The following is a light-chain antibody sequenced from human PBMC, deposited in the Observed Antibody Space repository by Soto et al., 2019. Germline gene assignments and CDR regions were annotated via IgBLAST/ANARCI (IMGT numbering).Light chain of an antibody. V-gene: IGKV1-6*01. J-gene: IGKJ1*01. Sequence: AIPMTQSPSSLSASVGDRVTITCRASQDMRNDLGWYQEKPRQAPKLLIYAASNLQSGVPSRFSGSGSGTDFTLTISSMQPEDFATYYCLQDYNYPWTFGQGTKVEV. CDR3: LQDYNYPWT. CDR1: QDMRND. CDR2: AAS.